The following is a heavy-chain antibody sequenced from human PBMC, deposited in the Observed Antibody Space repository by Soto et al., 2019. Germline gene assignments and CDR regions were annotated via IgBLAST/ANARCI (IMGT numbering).Heavy chain of an antibody. CDR1: GFSFSDYW. CDR2: VKQDGSEK. Sequence: EVQLVESGGGLVQPGGSLRVSCETSGFSFSDYWMSWVRQSPGKGMEWVANVKQDGSEKNYVDSVKGRFSISRDNARKSVYLQMNSLRGEDTAVYHGGAGRWMVRYWGQGTLVTVSS. CDR3: GAGRWMVRY. J-gene: IGHJ4*02. D-gene: IGHD6-19*01. V-gene: IGHV3-7*05.